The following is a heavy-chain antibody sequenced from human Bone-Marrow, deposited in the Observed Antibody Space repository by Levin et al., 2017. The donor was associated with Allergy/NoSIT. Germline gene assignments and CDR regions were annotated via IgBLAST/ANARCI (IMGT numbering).Heavy chain of an antibody. CDR3: AKVRSEVVVAAANY. CDR1: GFTFSSYG. CDR2: ISGSGGNT. V-gene: IGHV3-23*01. D-gene: IGHD2-15*01. J-gene: IGHJ4*02. Sequence: PGGSLRLSCAASGFTFSSYGMIWVRQAPGKGLEWVSGISGSGGNTYSAKSVKGRFTISRDNSNNTVYLQMNTLRAEDTAVYYCAKVRSEVVVAAANYWGQGTLVTVSS.